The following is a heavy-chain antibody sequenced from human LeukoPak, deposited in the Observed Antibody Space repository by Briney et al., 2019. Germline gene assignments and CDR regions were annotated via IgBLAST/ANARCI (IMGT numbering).Heavy chain of an antibody. CDR2: ISPQSGNK. CDR3: TRVRNSNNWWGTFDI. D-gene: IGHD2-8*02. CDR1: GYTFDTSS. J-gene: IGHJ3*02. Sequence: ASVKVSCKAFGYTFDTSSITWVRQAPGQRLESMGWISPQSGNKQYAQGVQGRVTMTTDTSRSTAYMELRSLRPDDTAMYYCTRVRNSNNWWGTFDIWGQGTMVTVSS. V-gene: IGHV1-18*01.